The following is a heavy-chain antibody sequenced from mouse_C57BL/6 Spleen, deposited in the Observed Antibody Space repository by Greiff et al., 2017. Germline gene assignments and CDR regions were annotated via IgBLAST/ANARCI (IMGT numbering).Heavy chain of an antibody. CDR2: IYPGDGDT. D-gene: IGHD2-4*01. CDR3: ARSLSYDYDVGFAY. V-gene: IGHV1-82*01. J-gene: IGHJ3*01. CDR1: GYAFSSSW. Sequence: VQLQQSGPELVKPGASVKISCKASGYAFSSSWMNWVKQRPGKGLEWIGRIYPGDGDTNSNGKFKGKATLTADKSSSTAYMQLSSLTSEDSAVYFCARSLSYDYDVGFAYWGQGTLVTVSA.